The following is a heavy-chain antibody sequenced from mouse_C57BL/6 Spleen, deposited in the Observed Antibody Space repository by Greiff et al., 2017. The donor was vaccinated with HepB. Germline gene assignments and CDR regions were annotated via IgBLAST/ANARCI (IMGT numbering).Heavy chain of an antibody. D-gene: IGHD2-3*01. CDR2: INPNNGGT. J-gene: IGHJ4*01. Sequence: DVQLQESGPELVKPGASVKIPCKASGYTFTDYNMDWVKQSHGKSLEWIGDINPNNGGTIYNQKFKGKATLTVDKSSSTAYMELRSLTSEDTAVYYCARYDRAMDYWGQGTSVTVSS. CDR1: GYTFTDYN. V-gene: IGHV1-18*01. CDR3: ARYDRAMDY.